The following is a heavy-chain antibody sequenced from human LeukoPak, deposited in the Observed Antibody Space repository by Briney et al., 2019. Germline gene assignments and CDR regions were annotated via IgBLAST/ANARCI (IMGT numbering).Heavy chain of an antibody. CDR1: GGSFSGYY. CDR2: INHSGTT. CDR3: ARGGHYDFWSGYYRNWFDP. J-gene: IGHJ5*02. V-gene: IGHV4-34*01. D-gene: IGHD3-3*01. Sequence: PSQTLSLTCAVYGGSFSGYYWSWIRQPPGKGLEWIGEINHSGTTNYNPSLKSRVTISVDTSKNHFSLKLSSVTAADTAVYYCARGGHYDFWSGYYRNWFDPWGQGTLVTVSS.